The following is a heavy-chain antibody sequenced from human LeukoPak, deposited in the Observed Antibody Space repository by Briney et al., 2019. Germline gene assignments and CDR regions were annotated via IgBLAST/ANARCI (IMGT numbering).Heavy chain of an antibody. D-gene: IGHD2-2*01. V-gene: IGHV3-30*04. Sequence: GGSLRLSCAASGFTFSSYATHWVRQAPGKGLEWVAVISYDGSNKYYADSVKGRFTISRDNSKNTLYLQMNSLRAEDTAVYYCARDRGDCSSTSCYAGGVDYWGQGTLVTVSS. CDR3: ARDRGDCSSTSCYAGGVDY. J-gene: IGHJ4*02. CDR2: ISYDGSNK. CDR1: GFTFSSYA.